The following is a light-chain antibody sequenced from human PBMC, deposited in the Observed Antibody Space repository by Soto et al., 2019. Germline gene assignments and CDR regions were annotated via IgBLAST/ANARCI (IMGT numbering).Light chain of an antibody. Sequence: DIVLTQTPLSSPVTLGQPASISCRSSQSLVYSDGNTYLSWLQQRPGQPPRLLIYQISNRFSGVPERFSGSGAGTDFTLKISRVEAEDVGVYSCVQFSHFPRTFGQGTKMEIK. J-gene: IGKJ1*01. CDR1: QSLVYSDGNTY. V-gene: IGKV2-24*01. CDR3: VQFSHFPRT. CDR2: QIS.